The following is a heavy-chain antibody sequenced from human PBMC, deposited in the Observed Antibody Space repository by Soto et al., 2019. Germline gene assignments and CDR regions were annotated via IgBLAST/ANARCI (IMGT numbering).Heavy chain of an antibody. CDR2: INPNSGAT. CDR3: ENVSPTPDWFDP. Sequence: ASVKVSCKASGYTFTGYFIHWLRHAPGQGLEWMGRINPNSGATNYARKFQDRVTMTRDTSINTAYMELSSLRSDDTVIYYCENVSPTPDWFDPWGQGTLVTVSS. V-gene: IGHV1-2*05. CDR1: GYTFTGYF. J-gene: IGHJ5*02.